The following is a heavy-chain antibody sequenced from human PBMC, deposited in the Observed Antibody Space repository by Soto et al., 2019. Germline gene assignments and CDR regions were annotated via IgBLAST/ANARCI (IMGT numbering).Heavy chain of an antibody. V-gene: IGHV3-48*03. Sequence: PGGSLRLSCAASGFTFSSYEMNWVRQAPGKGLEWVSYISSSGSTIYYADSVEGRFTISRDNAKNSLYLQMNSLRAEDTAVYYCAREGVVPAAMDYYYYGMDVWGQGTTVTVSS. CDR3: AREGVVPAAMDYYYYGMDV. CDR1: GFTFSSYE. CDR2: ISSSGSTI. J-gene: IGHJ6*02. D-gene: IGHD2-2*01.